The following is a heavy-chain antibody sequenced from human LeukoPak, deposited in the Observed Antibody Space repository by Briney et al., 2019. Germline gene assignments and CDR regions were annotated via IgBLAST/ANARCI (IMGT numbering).Heavy chain of an antibody. CDR2: INHSGST. J-gene: IGHJ1*01. Sequence: SETLSLTCAVYGGSFSGYYWSWIRQPPGKGLEWIGEINHSGSTNYNPSLKSRVTISVDTSKNQFSLKLSSVTAADTAVYYCAVGYCSSTSCSRGAEYFQHWGQGTLVTVSS. D-gene: IGHD2-2*01. V-gene: IGHV4-34*01. CDR1: GGSFSGYY. CDR3: AVGYCSSTSCSRGAEYFQH.